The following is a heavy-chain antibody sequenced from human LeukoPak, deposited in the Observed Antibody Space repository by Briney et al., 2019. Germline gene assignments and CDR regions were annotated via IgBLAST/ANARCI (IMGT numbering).Heavy chain of an antibody. CDR2: INTVTGNP. CDR1: GYTFTTYA. J-gene: IGHJ4*02. Sequence: ASVKVSCKASGYTFTTYAMNWVRQAPGQGLEWMGLINTVTGNPMYGQGFTGRFVFSLDTSVNTAYLQISSLKAEDTAVYYCARGQWLEIDYWGQGTLVTVSS. V-gene: IGHV7-4-1*02. CDR3: ARGQWLEIDY. D-gene: IGHD6-19*01.